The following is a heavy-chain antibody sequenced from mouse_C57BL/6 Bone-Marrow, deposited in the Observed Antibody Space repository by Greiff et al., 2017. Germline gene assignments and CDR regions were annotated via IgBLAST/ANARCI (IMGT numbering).Heavy chain of an antibody. Sequence: DVKLQESGAELVRPGASVKLSCTASGFNIKDDYMHWVKQRPEQGLEWIGWIDPENGDTEYASKFQGKATITADTSSNTAYLQLSSLTSEDTAVYYCTTVVPAYWGQGTLVTVSA. CDR1: GFNIKDDY. CDR3: TTVVPAY. V-gene: IGHV14-4*01. D-gene: IGHD1-1*01. CDR2: IDPENGDT. J-gene: IGHJ3*01.